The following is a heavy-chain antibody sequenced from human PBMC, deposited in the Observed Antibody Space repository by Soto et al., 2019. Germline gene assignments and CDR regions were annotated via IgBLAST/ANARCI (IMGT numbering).Heavy chain of an antibody. Sequence: GGSLRLSCAASGFTFSSYSMNWVRQAPGKGLEWVSSISSSSSYIYYADSVKGRFTISRDNAKNSLYLQMNSLRAEDTAVYYCARLRQQLVKKSRRLNDYWGQGTLVTVSS. V-gene: IGHV3-21*01. CDR3: ARLRQQLVKKSRRLNDY. J-gene: IGHJ4*02. D-gene: IGHD6-13*01. CDR2: ISSSSSYI. CDR1: GFTFSSYS.